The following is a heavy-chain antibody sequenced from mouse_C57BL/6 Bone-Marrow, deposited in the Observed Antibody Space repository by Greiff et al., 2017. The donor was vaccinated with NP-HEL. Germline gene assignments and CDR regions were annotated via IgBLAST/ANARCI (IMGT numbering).Heavy chain of an antibody. J-gene: IGHJ3*01. CDR3: AKPYYYGSSSAWFAY. CDR1: GYTFTSYW. Sequence: QVQLQQPGAELVKPGASVKLSCKASGYTFTSYWMHWVKQRPGQGLEWIGMIHPNSGSTNYNEKFKSKATLTVDKSSSTAYMQLSSLTSEDSAVYYCAKPYYYGSSSAWFAYWGQGTLVTVSA. CDR2: IHPNSGST. V-gene: IGHV1-64*01. D-gene: IGHD1-1*01.